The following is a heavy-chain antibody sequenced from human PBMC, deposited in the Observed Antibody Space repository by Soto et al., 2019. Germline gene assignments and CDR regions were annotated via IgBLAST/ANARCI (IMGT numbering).Heavy chain of an antibody. CDR2: IYYSGST. V-gene: IGHV4-59*01. CDR3: ARGPYYYGDRFDP. CDR1: GGSISSYH. Sequence: SETLSLTCPVSGGSISSYHWSWIRQPPGKGLEWIGYIYYSGSTNYNPSLKSRVTISVDTSKNQFSLKLSSVTAADTAVYYCARGPYYYGDRFDPWGQGTLVTVS. J-gene: IGHJ5*02. D-gene: IGHD3-10*01.